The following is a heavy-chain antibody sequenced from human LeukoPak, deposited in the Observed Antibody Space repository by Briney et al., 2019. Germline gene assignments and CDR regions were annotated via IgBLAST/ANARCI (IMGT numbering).Heavy chain of an antibody. Sequence: ASVNVSCKASGYTFTSYGISWVRQAPGQVLEWMGWISAYNGSTNYAQKLQGRVTMTTDTSTSTAYMELRSLRSDDTAVYYCARGVYQLPSGSWFDPWGQGTLVTVSS. V-gene: IGHV1-18*01. D-gene: IGHD2-2*01. CDR2: ISAYNGST. CDR3: ARGVYQLPSGSWFDP. J-gene: IGHJ5*02. CDR1: GYTFTSYG.